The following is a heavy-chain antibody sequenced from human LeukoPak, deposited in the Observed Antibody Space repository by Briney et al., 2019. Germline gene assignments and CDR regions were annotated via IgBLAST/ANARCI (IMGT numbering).Heavy chain of an antibody. V-gene: IGHV3-23*01. Sequence: GGSLRLSCTASGFTFSTYALSWVRQAPGKGLEWVSAISGSGDSTFYADSVKGRFTISRDNSKNTLYLQMNSLRAEDTAVYYCAKDSPPLSIAVAGYPGGYWGQGTLVTVSS. D-gene: IGHD6-19*01. CDR2: ISGSGDST. CDR3: AKDSPPLSIAVAGYPGGY. CDR1: GFTFSTYA. J-gene: IGHJ4*02.